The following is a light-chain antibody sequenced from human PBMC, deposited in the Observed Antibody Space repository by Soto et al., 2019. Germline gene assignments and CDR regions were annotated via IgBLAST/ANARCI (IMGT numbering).Light chain of an antibody. CDR1: HSVNSY. V-gene: IGKV3-11*01. CDR2: DAS. Sequence: EIELTQSPATLSLSPGERATLSCRASHSVNSYLAWYQQKPGQAPRLLIYDASNRATGIPARFSGSGSGTDFTLTISSLEPEDFALYYCQQRYNWPPTFGQGTKVDIK. CDR3: QQRYNWPPT. J-gene: IGKJ1*01.